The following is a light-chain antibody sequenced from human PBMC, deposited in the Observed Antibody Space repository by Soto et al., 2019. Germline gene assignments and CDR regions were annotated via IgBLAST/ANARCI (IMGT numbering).Light chain of an antibody. CDR1: QSIHIW. Sequence: DIQMTQSPSTLSASVGDRVTITCRASQSIHIWLAWYQQKPGKAPRLLIYKASTLESGVPSRFSGSASGTDFTLTISSLQPDDFATYHCQQYSSYPVTFGQGTRLEIK. V-gene: IGKV1-5*03. CDR2: KAS. J-gene: IGKJ5*01. CDR3: QQYSSYPVT.